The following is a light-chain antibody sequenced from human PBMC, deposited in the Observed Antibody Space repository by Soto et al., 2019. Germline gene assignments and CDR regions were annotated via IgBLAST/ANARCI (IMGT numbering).Light chain of an antibody. CDR3: QQYGSSPRT. J-gene: IGKJ1*01. CDR1: QSVSSRY. Sequence: EIVLTQSPGTLSLSPGERATLSCRASQSVSSRYVAWYQQKRGQATRLLIYGASIRTTGITDRFSGSGSGTDFTLTISGLEPEDFAVYYCQQYGSSPRTFGQGTKV. CDR2: GAS. V-gene: IGKV3-20*01.